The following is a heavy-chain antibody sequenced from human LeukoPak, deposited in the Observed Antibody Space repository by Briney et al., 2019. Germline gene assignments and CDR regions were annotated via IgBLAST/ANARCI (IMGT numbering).Heavy chain of an antibody. Sequence: ASVKVSCKTSGYTFTDHYIHWIRQTPRRGLEWLGWINPQRGSTDSAQNFQRRLTMTRDTSINTAYMELFSLTSDDTAIYYCARSTLIMIRGAVDYWGQGSLVAVSS. CDR1: GYTFTDHY. V-gene: IGHV1-2*02. CDR2: INPQRGST. CDR3: ARSTLIMIRGAVDY. D-gene: IGHD3-10*01. J-gene: IGHJ4*02.